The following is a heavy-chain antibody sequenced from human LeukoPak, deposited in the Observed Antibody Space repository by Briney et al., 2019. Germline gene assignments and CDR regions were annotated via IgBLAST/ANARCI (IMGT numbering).Heavy chain of an antibody. CDR1: GGSISSYY. V-gene: IGHV4-59*08. CDR3: ARGFLGLNGGV. D-gene: IGHD1-26*01. CDR2: IYYSGST. Sequence: SETLSLTCTVSGGSISSYYWSWIRQPPGKGLEWIGYIYYSGSTNYNPSLKSRVTISVDTSKNQFSLKLSSVTAADTAVYYCARGFLGLNGGVWGQGTTVTVSS. J-gene: IGHJ6*02.